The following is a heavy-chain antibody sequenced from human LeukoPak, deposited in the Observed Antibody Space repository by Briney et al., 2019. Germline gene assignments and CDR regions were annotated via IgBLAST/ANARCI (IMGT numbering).Heavy chain of an antibody. CDR2: INHSGST. CDR3: ARRQRYFDWLSPLRYYYMDV. V-gene: IGHV4-34*01. J-gene: IGHJ6*03. D-gene: IGHD3-9*01. CDR1: GGSFSGYY. Sequence: PSETLSLTCAVYGGSFSGYYWSWIRQPPGKGLEWIGEINHSGSTNYNPSLKSRVTISVDTSKNQFSLKLSSVTAADTAVYYCARRQRYFDWLSPLRYYYMDVWGKGTTVTISS.